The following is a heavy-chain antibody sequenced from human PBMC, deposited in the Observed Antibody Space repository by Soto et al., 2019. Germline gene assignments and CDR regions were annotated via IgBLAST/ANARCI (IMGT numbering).Heavy chain of an antibody. CDR1: GYTFTSYY. V-gene: IGHV1-46*01. CDR2: INPSGGST. Sequence: QVQLVQSGAEVKKPGASVKVSCKASGYTFTSYYMHWVRQAPGQGLEWMGIINPSGGSTSYAQKFQGRVTMTRDTSTSTVYMELRRLGSEDAAVYYCARGGCDASFDYWGQGTLVTVSS. J-gene: IGHJ4*02. CDR3: ARGGCDASFDY.